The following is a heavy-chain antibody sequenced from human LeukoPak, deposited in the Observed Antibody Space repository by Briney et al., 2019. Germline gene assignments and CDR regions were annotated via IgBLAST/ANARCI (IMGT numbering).Heavy chain of an antibody. D-gene: IGHD2-2*01. CDR3: ARQVLRSSPGFDY. Sequence: PSETLSLTCTVSGGSISSYYWSWIRQPPGKGLEWIGYIYTSGSTNYNPSLKSRVTISVDTSKNQFSLKLSSVTAADTAVYYCARQVLRSSPGFDYWGQGTLVTVSS. J-gene: IGHJ4*02. V-gene: IGHV4-4*09. CDR1: GGSISSYY. CDR2: IYTSGST.